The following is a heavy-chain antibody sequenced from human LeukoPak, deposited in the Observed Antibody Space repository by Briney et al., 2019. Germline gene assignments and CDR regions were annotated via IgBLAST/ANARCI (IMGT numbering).Heavy chain of an antibody. D-gene: IGHD3-10*01. CDR3: TKDHRGNPFDY. CDR1: GFTFSSYG. CDR2: ISYDGSNK. J-gene: IGHJ4*02. Sequence: GGSLRLSCAASGFTFSSYGMHWVRQAPGKGLEWVAVISYDGSNKYYADSVKGRFTISRDKSKNTLYLQMNSLRAEDTAVYYCTKDHRGNPFDYWGQGTLVTVSS. V-gene: IGHV3-30*18.